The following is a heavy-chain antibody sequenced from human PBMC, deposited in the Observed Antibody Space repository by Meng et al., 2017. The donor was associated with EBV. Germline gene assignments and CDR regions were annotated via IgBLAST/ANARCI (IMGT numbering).Heavy chain of an antibody. V-gene: IGHV1-69*01. CDR2: LIPMSGAP. CDR1: GGPFRSYA. CDR3: ASESGRGFTPDF. J-gene: IGHJ4*02. Sequence: QVQVEQSGAEEKRPWSSVKISCNTSGGPFRSYAVSWVRQGPGQGLEWLGGLIPMSGAPHYAQKFQDRVTITADEYTRTHYMELSSLRSDDTAMYYCASESGRGFTPDFWGQGTLVTVSS. D-gene: IGHD3-10*01.